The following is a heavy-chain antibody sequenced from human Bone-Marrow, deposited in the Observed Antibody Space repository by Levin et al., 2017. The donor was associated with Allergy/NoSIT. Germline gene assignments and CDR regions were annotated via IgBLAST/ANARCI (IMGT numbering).Heavy chain of an antibody. V-gene: IGHV3-7*01. J-gene: IGHJ3*02. Sequence: LSLTCAASGFTFSSSWMSWVRPAPGKGLEWVANIKQDGSEKYYVDSVKGRFTISRDNAKNSLYLQMNSLRAEDTAVYYCARDLYEASIAVAHDAFDIWGQGTMVTVSS. D-gene: IGHD6-19*01. CDR3: ARDLYEASIAVAHDAFDI. CDR1: GFTFSSSW. CDR2: IKQDGSEK.